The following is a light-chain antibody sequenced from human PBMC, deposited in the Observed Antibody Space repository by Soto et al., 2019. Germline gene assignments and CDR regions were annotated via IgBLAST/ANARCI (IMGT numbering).Light chain of an antibody. CDR1: QSISSW. Sequence: DIQMTQSPSTLSASVGDRVTITCRASQSISSWLAWYQQKPGKAPKLLIYDASSWESGVPSRFSGSGSGTAFTLPISSLHPNDFTTYSFQQYNRYSGTFGQGTKLEIK. CDR3: QQYNRYSGT. CDR2: DAS. J-gene: IGKJ2*01. V-gene: IGKV1-5*01.